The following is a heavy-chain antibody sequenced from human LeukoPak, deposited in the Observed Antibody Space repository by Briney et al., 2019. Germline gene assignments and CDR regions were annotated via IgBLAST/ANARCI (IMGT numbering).Heavy chain of an antibody. CDR2: ISGSGGST. Sequence: PGGSLRLSCAASGFTFSSYGMSWVRQAPGKGLEWVSAISGSGGSTYYADSVKGRLTISRDNSKNTLYLQMNSLRAEDTAVYYCARDSFRGNSGYWGQGTLVTVSS. V-gene: IGHV3-23*01. J-gene: IGHJ4*02. D-gene: IGHD2-15*01. CDR3: ARDSFRGNSGY. CDR1: GFTFSSYG.